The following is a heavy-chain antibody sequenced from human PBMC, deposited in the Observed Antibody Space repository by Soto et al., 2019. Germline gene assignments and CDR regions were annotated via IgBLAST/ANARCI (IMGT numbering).Heavy chain of an antibody. J-gene: IGHJ6*02. Sequence: PGESLKISCKGSGYSFSSYWIGWVRQMPGNGLEWMGFISPRDSDTRYSPSFQGQVTISVDKSISTAYLQWSSLKASDTAIYYCAREVAGGEPEGDYYYGMDVWGQGTTVTVSS. CDR1: GYSFSSYW. V-gene: IGHV5-51*01. CDR2: ISPRDSDT. CDR3: AREVAGGEPEGDYYYGMDV. D-gene: IGHD2-15*01.